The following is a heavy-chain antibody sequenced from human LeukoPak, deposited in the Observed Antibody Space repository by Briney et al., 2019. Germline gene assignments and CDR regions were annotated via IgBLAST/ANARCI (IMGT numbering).Heavy chain of an antibody. Sequence: PGGSLRLSCAVSGITLSNYGMSWVRQAPGKGLEWVANIKQDGSEKYYVDSVKGRFTISRDNAKNSLYLQMNSLRAEDTAVYYCARRAVAGFFYYGMDVWGQGTTVTVSS. CDR2: IKQDGSEK. CDR1: GITLSNYG. D-gene: IGHD2-15*01. CDR3: ARRAVAGFFYYGMDV. V-gene: IGHV3-7*01. J-gene: IGHJ6*02.